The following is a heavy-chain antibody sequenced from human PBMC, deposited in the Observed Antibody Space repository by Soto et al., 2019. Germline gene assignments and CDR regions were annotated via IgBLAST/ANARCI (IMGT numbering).Heavy chain of an antibody. V-gene: IGHV1-69*13. CDR3: ERRKVDTAMTFDY. J-gene: IGHJ4*02. Sequence: SVKVSCKASGGTFSSYAISWVRQAPGQGLEWMGGIIPIFGTANYAQKFQGRVTITADESTSTAYMELSSLRSEDTAVYYCERRKVDTAMTFDYWGQGTLVTVSS. D-gene: IGHD5-18*01. CDR1: GGTFSSYA. CDR2: IIPIFGTA.